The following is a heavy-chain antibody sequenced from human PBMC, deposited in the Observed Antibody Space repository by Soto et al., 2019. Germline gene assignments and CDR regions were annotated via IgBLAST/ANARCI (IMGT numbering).Heavy chain of an antibody. D-gene: IGHD1-26*01. CDR2: INAGNGDT. V-gene: IGHV1-3*01. CDR3: SRDSGYVEN. Sequence: QVQLVQSGAEVKRPGASVKVSCKASGSTLTNIHWVRQAPGQRLEWMGWINAGNGDTKYSQKFQGRVTITRDTFATKAYLELSSLRSEDTAVYYCSRDSGYVENWGQGTLVTLSS. CDR1: GSTLTN. J-gene: IGHJ4*02.